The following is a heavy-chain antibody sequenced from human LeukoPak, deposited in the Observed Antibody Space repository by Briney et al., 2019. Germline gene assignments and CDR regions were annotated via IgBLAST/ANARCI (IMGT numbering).Heavy chain of an antibody. J-gene: IGHJ5*02. Sequence: GGSLRLSCLTSGFTFVNASMSWIRQAPGKGLEWVGLMKSKPEGGTTFYAAPVKDRFSISRDDSRNTLYLQMNSLTIGDTGVYYCTTGNPWGQGTLVTVSS. CDR3: TTGNP. V-gene: IGHV3-15*01. CDR1: GFTFVNAS. CDR2: MKSKPEGGTT.